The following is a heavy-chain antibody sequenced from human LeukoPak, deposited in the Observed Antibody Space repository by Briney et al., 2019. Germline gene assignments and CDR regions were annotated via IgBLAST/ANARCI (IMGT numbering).Heavy chain of an antibody. CDR1: GYTFTSYA. J-gene: IGHJ5*02. CDR2: IIPIFGTA. V-gene: IGHV1-69*13. CDR3: ASAPVPNGAWFDP. D-gene: IGHD2-2*01. Sequence: SVKVSCKASGYTFTSYAISWVRQAPGQGLEWMGGIIPIFGTANYAQKFQGRVTITADESTSTAYMELSSLRSEDTAVYYCASAPVPNGAWFDPWGQGTLVTVSS.